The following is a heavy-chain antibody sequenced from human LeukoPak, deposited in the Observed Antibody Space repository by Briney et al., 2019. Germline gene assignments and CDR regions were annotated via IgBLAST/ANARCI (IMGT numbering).Heavy chain of an antibody. Sequence: PGGSLGLSCAASGFTVSSNYMSWVRQAPGKGLEWVSVIYSGGSTYYADSVKGRFTISRDNSKNTLYLQMNSLRAEDTAVYYCARNRGSGYYLDYWGQGTLVTVSS. CDR1: GFTVSSNY. D-gene: IGHD3-22*01. J-gene: IGHJ4*02. CDR2: IYSGGST. CDR3: ARNRGSGYYLDY. V-gene: IGHV3-66*01.